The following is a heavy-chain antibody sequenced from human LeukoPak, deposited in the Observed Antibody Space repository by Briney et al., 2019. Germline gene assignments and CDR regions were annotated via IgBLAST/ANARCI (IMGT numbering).Heavy chain of an antibody. V-gene: IGHV3-48*02. CDR1: GFIFSSYS. J-gene: IGHJ4*02. CDR3: ARGRYDTLTGYEYYFDY. Sequence: PGGSLRLSCAASGFIFSSYSMNWVRQAPGKGLEWVSYISSGSGTIYYADPVKGRFTISRDNAKNSLYLQMNSLRDEDTAVYYCARGRYDTLTGYEYYFDYWGQGTLVTVSS. CDR2: ISSGSGTI. D-gene: IGHD3-9*01.